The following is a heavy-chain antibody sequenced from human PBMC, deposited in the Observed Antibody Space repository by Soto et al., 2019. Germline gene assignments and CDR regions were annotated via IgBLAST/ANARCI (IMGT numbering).Heavy chain of an antibody. V-gene: IGHV4-59*01. J-gene: IGHJ4*02. D-gene: IGHD6-13*01. CDR1: GGSISSYY. Sequence: PSETLSLTCTVSGGSISSYYWSWLRQPPGKGLEWIGDIYFSGNTNFNPSLKSRVTMSVDTSKNQFSLKLSSVTAADTAVYYCAREDSSSWIDYWGQGTLVTVSS. CDR3: AREDSSSWIDY. CDR2: IYFSGNT.